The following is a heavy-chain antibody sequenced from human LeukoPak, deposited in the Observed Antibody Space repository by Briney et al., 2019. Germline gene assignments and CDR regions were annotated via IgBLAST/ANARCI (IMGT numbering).Heavy chain of an antibody. D-gene: IGHD1-26*01. Sequence: GGSLRLSCAASGFTFSSYSMNWVRQAPGKGLEWVSSISSSSSYIYYADSVKGRFTISRDNAKNSLYLQMNSLRAEDTAVYYCARDRGVGATFPHINWFDPWGQGTLVTVSS. CDR3: ARDRGVGATFPHINWFDP. CDR1: GFTFSSYS. J-gene: IGHJ5*02. V-gene: IGHV3-21*01. CDR2: ISSSSSYI.